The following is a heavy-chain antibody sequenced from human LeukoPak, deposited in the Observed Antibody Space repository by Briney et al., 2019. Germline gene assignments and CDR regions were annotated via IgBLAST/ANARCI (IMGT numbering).Heavy chain of an antibody. V-gene: IGHV3-48*03. CDR2: ISSSGSTI. CDR3: ASARSGSYYNEDY. J-gene: IGHJ4*02. CDR1: GFTFSSYE. D-gene: IGHD3-10*01. Sequence: GGSLRLSCAASGFTFSSYEMNWVRQGPGKGLELVSYISSSGSTIYYADSVKGRFTISRDNAKNSLYLQMNSLRAEDTAVYYCASARSGSYYNEDYWGQGTLVTVSS.